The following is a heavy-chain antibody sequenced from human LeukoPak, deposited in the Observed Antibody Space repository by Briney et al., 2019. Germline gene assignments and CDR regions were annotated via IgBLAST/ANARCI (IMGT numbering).Heavy chain of an antibody. Sequence: PSETLSLTCAVYGGSFSGYYWSWIRQPPGKGLEWIGEINHSGSTNYNPSLKSRVTISVDTSKNQFSLKLSSVTAADTAVYYCARVPTYYYGSGRGYYYMDVWGKGTTVTVSS. CDR3: ARVPTYYYGSGRGYYYMDV. V-gene: IGHV4-34*01. CDR1: GGSFSGYY. D-gene: IGHD3-10*01. CDR2: INHSGST. J-gene: IGHJ6*03.